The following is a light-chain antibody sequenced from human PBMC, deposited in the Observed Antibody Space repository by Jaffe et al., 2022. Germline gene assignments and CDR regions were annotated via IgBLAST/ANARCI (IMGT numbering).Light chain of an antibody. CDR1: SSNIGAGYA. Sequence: QSVLTQPPSVSGALGQRVTISCTGSSSNIGAGYAVHWYQQVPGTAPKLLIFGNTNRPSGVPDRFSGSKSGTSASLAITGLQAEDEGAYYCQSYDSTLFWVFGGGTKLTV. V-gene: IGLV1-40*01. CDR3: QSYDSTLFWV. CDR2: GNT. J-gene: IGLJ3*02.